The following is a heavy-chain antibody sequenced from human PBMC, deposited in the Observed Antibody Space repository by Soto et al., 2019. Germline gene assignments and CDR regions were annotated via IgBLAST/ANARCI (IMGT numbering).Heavy chain of an antibody. CDR1: GFIVSSNY. D-gene: IGHD3-10*01. Sequence: GGSLRLSCAASGFIVSSNYMSWVRQAPGKGLEWVSVIYRDGSTYYADSVKGRFTISRDNSKNTLYLQMNSLKTEDTAVYYCTRDKLGIQVDYWGQGTLVTVS. CDR3: TRDKLGIQVDY. CDR2: IYRDGST. J-gene: IGHJ4*02. V-gene: IGHV3-53*01.